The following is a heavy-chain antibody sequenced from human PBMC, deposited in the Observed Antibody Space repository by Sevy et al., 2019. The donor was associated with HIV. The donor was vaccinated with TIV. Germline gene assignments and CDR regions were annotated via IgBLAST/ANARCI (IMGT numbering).Heavy chain of an antibody. CDR3: ARDWGTVTTSSIFDY. D-gene: IGHD4-17*01. Sequence: ASVKVSCKASGYTFTSYGISWVRQAPGQGLEWMGWISAYNGNTNYAQKLQGRVTMTTDTSTSTAYMELRSLRSDDTAVYYCARDWGTVTTSSIFDYWGQGTLVTVSS. CDR1: GYTFTSYG. CDR2: ISAYNGNT. J-gene: IGHJ4*02. V-gene: IGHV1-18*01.